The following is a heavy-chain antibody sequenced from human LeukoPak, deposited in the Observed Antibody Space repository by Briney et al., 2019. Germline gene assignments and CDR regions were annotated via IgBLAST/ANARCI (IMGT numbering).Heavy chain of an antibody. V-gene: IGHV4-34*01. Sequence: SETLSLTCAVYGGSFSGYYWSWIRQPPGKGLEWIGEINHSGSTNYNPSLKSRVTISVDTSKNQFSLKLSSVTAADTAVYYCARVELRLFDYWGQGTLVTVSS. CDR2: INHSGST. D-gene: IGHD1-7*01. J-gene: IGHJ4*02. CDR1: GGSFSGYY. CDR3: ARVELRLFDY.